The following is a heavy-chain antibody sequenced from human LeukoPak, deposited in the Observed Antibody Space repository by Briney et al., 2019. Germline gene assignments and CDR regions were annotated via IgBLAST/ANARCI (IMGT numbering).Heavy chain of an antibody. Sequence: GGSLRLSCAASGFAFSSYAMSWVRQAPGKGLEWVSVIYRGGSTYYADSVKGRFTMSRDNAKNTLYLQMNSLRAEDTAVYYCARDRDGYNSFDYWGQGTLVTVSS. J-gene: IGHJ4*02. D-gene: IGHD5-24*01. CDR1: GFAFSSYA. CDR3: ARDRDGYNSFDY. CDR2: IYRGGST. V-gene: IGHV3-66*01.